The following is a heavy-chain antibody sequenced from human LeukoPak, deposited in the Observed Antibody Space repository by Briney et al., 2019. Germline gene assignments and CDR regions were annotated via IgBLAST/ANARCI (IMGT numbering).Heavy chain of an antibody. CDR1: GYTFTDYD. Sequence: ASVKVSFKASGYTFTDYDINWVRQAPGHGLEWMGWINPNSGSTGYAQKFQGRVTLTRNIPIRITYMELSGLRDEDTAVYFCARTGTTVGDWIDPWGQGTLVTVSS. J-gene: IGHJ5*02. D-gene: IGHD1-1*01. CDR2: INPNSGST. V-gene: IGHV1-8*01. CDR3: ARTGTTVGDWIDP.